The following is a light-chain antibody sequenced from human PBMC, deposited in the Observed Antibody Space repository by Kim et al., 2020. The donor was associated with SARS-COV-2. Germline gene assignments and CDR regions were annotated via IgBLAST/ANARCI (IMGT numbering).Light chain of an antibody. J-gene: IGKJ5*01. V-gene: IGKV1-17*01. CDR3: LQHSTYPIT. CDR2: GAS. Sequence: ESVGVRVTITGRASQDIRNDLGWYQQNPGRAPKRLIYGASSLQSGVPSRFSGSGSGTEFTLTISSVQPEDFATYFCLQHSTYPITFGQGTRLEIK. CDR1: QDIRND.